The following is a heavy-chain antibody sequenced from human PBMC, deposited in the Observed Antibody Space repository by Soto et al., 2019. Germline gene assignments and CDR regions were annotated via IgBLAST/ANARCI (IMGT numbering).Heavy chain of an antibody. V-gene: IGHV5-51*01. CDR1: GYSFTNYY. D-gene: IGHD3-16*01. J-gene: IGHJ6*02. CDR2: INPDDSDT. CDR3: AISYPLGSGYSYYGLDV. Sequence: PGESLKISCQGSGYSFTNYYIAWVRQLPGKGLEWIGIINPDDSDTRYNPSFQGQVTMSADESISTAYLQWSSLRASDTAMYYCAISYPLGSGYSYYGLDVWGQGTTVTVSS.